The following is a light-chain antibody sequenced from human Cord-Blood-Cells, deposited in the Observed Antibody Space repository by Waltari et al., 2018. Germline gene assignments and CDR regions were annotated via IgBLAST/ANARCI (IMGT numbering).Light chain of an antibody. CDR1: ALPKKY. CDR3: YSTDSSGNHVV. CDR2: EDS. V-gene: IGLV3-10*01. J-gene: IGLJ2*01. Sequence: VSPGQTARITCFGDALPKKYPYWYQQKSGQATVLVIYEDSKRPSGIPERFSGPSSGTMATLTISGAQVEDEADYYCYSTDSSGNHVVFGGGTKLTVL.